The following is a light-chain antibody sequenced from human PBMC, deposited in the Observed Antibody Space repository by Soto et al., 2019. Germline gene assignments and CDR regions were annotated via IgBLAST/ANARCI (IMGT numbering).Light chain of an antibody. CDR3: QQLFDSPIT. Sequence: DIQLTQCPSFLSPSIGESVTITCRASQVISTSLAWYQVKPGKAPKLLIYAAPTLESGVPSRSSATVSGTEFSLTITSLQPEDFATYYCQQLFDSPITFGQGTRLEIK. J-gene: IGKJ5*01. CDR1: QVISTS. V-gene: IGKV1-9*01. CDR2: AAP.